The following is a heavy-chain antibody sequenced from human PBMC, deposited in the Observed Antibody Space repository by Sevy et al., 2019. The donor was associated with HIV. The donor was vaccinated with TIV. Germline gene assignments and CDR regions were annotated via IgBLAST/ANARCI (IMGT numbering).Heavy chain of an antibody. V-gene: IGHV3-7*01. Sequence: GGSLRLSCAASGFTSSPYWMTWVRQAPGKGLEWVANIRPDGSDKYYVDSGKGRFTISRDNAKNSLYLQMNSLRADDTAMYDCARGVGLDCWGQGALVTVSS. CDR3: ARGVGLDC. CDR2: IRPDGSDK. J-gene: IGHJ4*02. CDR1: GFTSSPYW. D-gene: IGHD1-26*01.